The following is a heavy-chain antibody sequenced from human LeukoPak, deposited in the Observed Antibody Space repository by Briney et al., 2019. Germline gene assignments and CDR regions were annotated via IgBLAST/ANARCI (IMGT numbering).Heavy chain of an antibody. CDR2: IIPIFGTA. D-gene: IGHD3-10*01. CDR3: ARGWFGEFYGMDV. Sequence: ASVSLSCTASGGTFSSYAISWVRQAPGQGLEWMGGIIPIFGTANYAKTFQGRVTITTDESTSTAYMELSSLRSEDTAVYYCARGWFGEFYGMDVWGQGTTVTVSS. V-gene: IGHV1-69*05. J-gene: IGHJ6*02. CDR1: GGTFSSYA.